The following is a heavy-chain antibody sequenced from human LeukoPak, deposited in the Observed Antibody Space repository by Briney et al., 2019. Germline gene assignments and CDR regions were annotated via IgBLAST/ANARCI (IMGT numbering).Heavy chain of an antibody. Sequence: SETLSLTCTVSGGSISSSSYYWGWIRQPPGKGLEWIGEIFHRGIPNYNPSLKSRVTMSIDTSKDQLSLNVNSVTAADTAVYYLDVWGKGTTVTVSS. CDR3: DV. CDR2: IFHRGIP. CDR1: GGSISSSSYY. J-gene: IGHJ6*04. V-gene: IGHV4-39*07.